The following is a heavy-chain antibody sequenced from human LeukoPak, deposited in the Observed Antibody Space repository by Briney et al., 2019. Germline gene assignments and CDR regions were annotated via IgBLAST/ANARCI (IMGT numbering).Heavy chain of an antibody. D-gene: IGHD1-20*01. V-gene: IGHV4-34*01. CDR2: INHSGST. Sequence: SETLSLTCTVSGGSISSYYWSWIRQPPGEGLEWIGEINHSGSTNYNPSLKSRVTISVDTSKNQFSLKLSSVTAADTAVYYCARSYNWNPLDAFDIWGQGTMVTVSS. J-gene: IGHJ3*02. CDR3: ARSYNWNPLDAFDI. CDR1: GGSISSYY.